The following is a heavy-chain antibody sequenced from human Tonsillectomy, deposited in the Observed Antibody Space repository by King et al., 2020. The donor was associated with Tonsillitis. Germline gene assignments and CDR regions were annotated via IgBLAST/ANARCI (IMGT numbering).Heavy chain of an antibody. J-gene: IGHJ4*02. CDR1: GFTFSSYS. D-gene: IGHD4-17*01. Sequence: EVQLVESGGGLVKPGGSLRHSCAASGFTFSSYSMNWVRQAPGKGLEWVSSISSSSNYIYYADSVKGRFTISRDNAKNSLYLQMNSLRAEDTAVYYCARGDGTVTTNFGYWGQGTLVTVSP. CDR2: ISSSSNYI. V-gene: IGHV3-21*01. CDR3: ARGDGTVTTNFGY.